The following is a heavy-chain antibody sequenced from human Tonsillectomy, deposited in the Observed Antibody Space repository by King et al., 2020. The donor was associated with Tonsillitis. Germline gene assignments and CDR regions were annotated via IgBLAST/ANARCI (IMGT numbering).Heavy chain of an antibody. J-gene: IGHJ5*02. D-gene: IGHD3-22*01. CDR1: GYTFTSYA. V-gene: IGHV1-18*01. CDR2: ISAYNGDT. CDR3: AREDSSWGWFDP. Sequence: QLVQSGAEVKQPGASVKVSCKASGYTFTSYAISWVRQAPGQGLEWMGWISAYNGDTKYAQKFQGRVTMTTDTTTRTAYMELRGLRSDDTAVYYCAREDSSWGWFDPWGQGTLVTVSS.